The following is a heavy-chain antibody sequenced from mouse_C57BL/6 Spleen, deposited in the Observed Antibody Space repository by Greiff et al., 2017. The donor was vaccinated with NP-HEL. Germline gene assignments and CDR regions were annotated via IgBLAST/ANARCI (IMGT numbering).Heavy chain of an antibody. CDR2: ISYDGSN. Sequence: VQLKESGPGLVKPSQSLSLTCSVTGYSITSGYYWNWIRQFPGNKLEWMGYISYDGSNNYNPSLKNRISITRDTSKNQFFLKLNSVTTEDTATYYCASQHVLGYFDYWGQGTTLTVSS. CDR1: GYSITSGYY. J-gene: IGHJ2*01. V-gene: IGHV3-6*01. CDR3: ASQHVLGYFDY.